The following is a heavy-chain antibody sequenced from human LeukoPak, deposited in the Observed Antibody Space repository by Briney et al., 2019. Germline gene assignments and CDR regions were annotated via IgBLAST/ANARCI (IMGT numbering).Heavy chain of an antibody. CDR2: ISWNSGSI. CDR3: VKGTWGYWTFFGY. Sequence: GGSLRLSCAVSGFSFDDYYMRSVRQAPGKGLEWVSGISWNSGSIDYVGSVKGRFTISRDNAKNSLYLQMTSLRPEDTAFYYCVKGTWGYWTFFGYSGQGNLVTVSS. J-gene: IGHJ4*02. CDR1: GFSFDDYY. V-gene: IGHV3-9*01. D-gene: IGHD1-1*01.